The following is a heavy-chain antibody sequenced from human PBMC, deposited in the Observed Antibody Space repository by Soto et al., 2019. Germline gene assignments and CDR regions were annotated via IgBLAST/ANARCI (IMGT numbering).Heavy chain of an antibody. CDR3: ARHPEVVRYFDWLSNGYFDY. CDR1: GYSFTSYW. CDR2: IYPGDSDT. Sequence: PGESLKISCKGSGYSFTSYWIGWVRQMPGKGLEWMGIIYPGDSDTRYSPSFQGQVTISADKSISTAYLQWSSLKASDTAMYYCARHPEVVRYFDWLSNGYFDYWGQGTLVTVSS. V-gene: IGHV5-51*01. D-gene: IGHD3-9*01. J-gene: IGHJ4*02.